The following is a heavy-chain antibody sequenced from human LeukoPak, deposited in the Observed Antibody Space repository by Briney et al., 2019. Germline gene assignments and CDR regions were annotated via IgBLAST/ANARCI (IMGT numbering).Heavy chain of an antibody. CDR3: AREGGYSSSWYWYFQH. CDR1: GYTFTGYY. Sequence: ASVKVSCKASGYTFTGYYMHWVRQAPGQGLEWMGWINPNSGGTNHAQKSQGRVTMTRDTSISTAYMELSRLRSDDTAVYYCAREGGYSSSWYWYFQHWGQGTLVTVSS. CDR2: INPNSGGT. V-gene: IGHV1-2*02. J-gene: IGHJ1*01. D-gene: IGHD6-13*01.